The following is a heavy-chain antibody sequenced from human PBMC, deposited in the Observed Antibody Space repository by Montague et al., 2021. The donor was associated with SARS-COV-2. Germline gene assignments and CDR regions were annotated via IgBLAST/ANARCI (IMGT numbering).Heavy chain of an antibody. CDR1: GGSISSGSSY. J-gene: IGHJ3*02. CDR2: IYTSGST. Sequence: TLSLTCTVSGGSISSGSSYWSWIRQPAGKGLEWIGRIYTSGSTNYNPSLKSRVTISVDTSKNQLSLKLSSVTAADTAVYYCARDSSTLDAFDIWGQGTMVTVSS. V-gene: IGHV4-61*02. CDR3: ARDSSTLDAFDI.